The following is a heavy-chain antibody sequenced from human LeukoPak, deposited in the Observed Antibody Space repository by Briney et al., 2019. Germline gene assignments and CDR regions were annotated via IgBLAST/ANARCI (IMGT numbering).Heavy chain of an antibody. D-gene: IGHD1-26*01. CDR3: ARQMVGDTGPDY. CDR2: MWYDGSNK. Sequence: PGRSLRLSCAASGFTLSSYGMNWVRQAPGKGLEWVAVMWYDGSNKYYADSVQGRFTIYKDSSKNTLYLQMNSLRAEDTAVYYCARQMVGDTGPDYWGQGTLVTVSS. V-gene: IGHV3-33*01. CDR1: GFTLSSYG. J-gene: IGHJ4*02.